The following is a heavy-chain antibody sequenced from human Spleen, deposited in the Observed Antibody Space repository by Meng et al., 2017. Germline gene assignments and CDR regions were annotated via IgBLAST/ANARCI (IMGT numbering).Heavy chain of an antibody. CDR3: ARELGTGNYYDSSAAYLPGYFDY. V-gene: IGHV3-20*04. CDR2: INWNGGST. J-gene: IGHJ4*02. CDR1: GFTFDDYG. D-gene: IGHD3-22*01. Sequence: GGSLRLSCAASGFTFDDYGMSWVRQAPGKGLEWVSGINWNGGSTGYADSVKGRFTISRDNAKNSLYLQMNSLRAEDTALYYCARELGTGNYYDSSAAYLPGYFDYWGQGTLVTVSS.